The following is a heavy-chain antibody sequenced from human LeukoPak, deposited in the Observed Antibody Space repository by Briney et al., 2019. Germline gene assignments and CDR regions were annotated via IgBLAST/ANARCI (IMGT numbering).Heavy chain of an antibody. Sequence: GGSLRLSCAASGFTFSSYGMHWVRRAPGKGLEWVAVIWYDGSNKYYADSVKGRFTISRDNSKNTLYLQMNSLRAEDTAVYYCAKDKVVRGVIITPFDYWGQGTLVTVSS. CDR1: GFTFSSYG. J-gene: IGHJ4*02. CDR2: IWYDGSNK. CDR3: AKDKVVRGVIITPFDY. V-gene: IGHV3-33*06. D-gene: IGHD3-10*01.